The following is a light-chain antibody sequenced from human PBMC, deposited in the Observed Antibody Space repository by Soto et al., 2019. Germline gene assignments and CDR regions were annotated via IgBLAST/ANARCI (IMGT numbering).Light chain of an antibody. V-gene: IGKV3-20*01. Sequence: EIMSTQPPGTLSLSPGDRATLSCRASQSLGSRSLAWYQQKPGQAPRLLIYGASRRATGVPDRFSGSGSGTDFTLTISRLEPEDFAVYYCQHYDTSPPWTFGQGTKVDIK. CDR3: QHYDTSPPWT. J-gene: IGKJ1*01. CDR1: QSLGSRS. CDR2: GAS.